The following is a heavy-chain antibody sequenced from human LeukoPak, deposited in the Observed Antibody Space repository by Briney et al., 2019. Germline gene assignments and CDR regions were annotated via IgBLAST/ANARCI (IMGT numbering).Heavy chain of an antibody. CDR3: ARDGYKPFDY. V-gene: IGHV3-21*01. D-gene: IGHD5-24*01. CDR2: ISTGSSYI. Sequence: GGSLRLSCAASGFTFSSYAMHWVRQAPGKGLDWVSSISTGSSYIYYADSVEGRFTISRDNAKKSLYLQMNSLRAEDTAVYYCARDGYKPFDYWGQGTLVTVSS. CDR1: GFTFSSYA. J-gene: IGHJ4*02.